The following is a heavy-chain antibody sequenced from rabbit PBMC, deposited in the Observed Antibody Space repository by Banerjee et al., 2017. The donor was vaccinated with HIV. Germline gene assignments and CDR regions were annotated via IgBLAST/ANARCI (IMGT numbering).Heavy chain of an antibody. V-gene: IGHV1S45*01. D-gene: IGHD7-1*01. J-gene: IGHJ4*01. Sequence: QQQLVESGGGLVKPGASLTLTCTASGFTLSSHWMCWVRQAPGKGLEWIGCINTGSGSAYYANWAKGRFTISKTSSTTVTLQMTSLTAADTASYFCARDLTGVTGWNFNLWGQGTLVTVS. CDR2: INTGSGSA. CDR3: ARDLTGVTGWNFNL. CDR1: GFTLSSHW.